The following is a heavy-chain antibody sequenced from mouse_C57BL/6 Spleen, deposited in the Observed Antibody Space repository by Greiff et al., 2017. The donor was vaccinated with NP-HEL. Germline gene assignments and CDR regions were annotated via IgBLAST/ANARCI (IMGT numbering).Heavy chain of an antibody. CDR1: GYTFTSYW. J-gene: IGHJ4*01. D-gene: IGHD2-4*01. CDR3: ARGGDYDEGDY. V-gene: IGHV1-7*01. CDR2: INPSSGYT. Sequence: QVQLQQSGAELVKPGASVTLSCTASGYTFTSYWMHWVKQRPGQGLEWIGYINPSSGYTKYNQKFKDKATLTADKSSSTAYMQLRSRTYEEAAVYYCARGGDYDEGDYWGQGTSVTVSS.